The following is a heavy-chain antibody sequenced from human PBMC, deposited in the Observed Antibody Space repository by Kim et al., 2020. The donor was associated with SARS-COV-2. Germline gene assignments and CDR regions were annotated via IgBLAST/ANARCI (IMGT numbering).Heavy chain of an antibody. CDR2: IYHSGNT. CDR3: AGENLIAAYSYEGRPDDYYYGMDV. Sequence: SETLSLTCAVSGGSISGSNWWSWVRQPPGKGLEWIAEIYHSGNTNYNPSLKSRVSISLDKSKNQFSLKLSSVTAADTALYYCAGENLIAAYSYEGRPDDYYYGMDVWGQGTTVTVSS. CDR1: GGSISGSNW. D-gene: IGHD5-18*01. J-gene: IGHJ6*02. V-gene: IGHV4-4*02.